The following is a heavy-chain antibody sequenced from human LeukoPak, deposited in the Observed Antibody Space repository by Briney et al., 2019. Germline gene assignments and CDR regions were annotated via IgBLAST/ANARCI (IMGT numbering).Heavy chain of an antibody. J-gene: IGHJ3*02. CDR3: ARGIRSSWGDAFDI. D-gene: IGHD6-13*01. CDR2: IYYSGST. V-gene: IGHV4-31*03. CDR1: GGSISSGGYY. Sequence: SETPSLTCTVSGGSISSGGYYWSWIRQHPGKGLEWIGYIYYSGSTYYNPSLKSRVTISVDTSKNQFSLKLSSVTAADTAVYYCARGIRSSWGDAFDIWGQGTMVTVSS.